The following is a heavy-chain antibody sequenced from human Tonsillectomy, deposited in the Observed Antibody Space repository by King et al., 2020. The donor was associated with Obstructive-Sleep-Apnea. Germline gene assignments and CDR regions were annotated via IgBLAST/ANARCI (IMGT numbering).Heavy chain of an antibody. V-gene: IGHV3-9*01. CDR2: ISWNSGSI. Sequence: VQLVESGGGLVQPGRSLRLSCAASGFTFDDYAMHWVRQAPGKGLEWVSGISWNSGSIGYADSVKGRFTISRDNAKNSLYLQMNSLRAEDTALYYCAKVDDSSGPMAVDYWGQGTLVTVSS. CDR3: AKVDDSSGPMAVDY. D-gene: IGHD3-22*01. J-gene: IGHJ4*02. CDR1: GFTFDDYA.